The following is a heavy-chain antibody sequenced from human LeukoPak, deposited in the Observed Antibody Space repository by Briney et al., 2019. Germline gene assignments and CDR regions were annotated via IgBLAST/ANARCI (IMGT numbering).Heavy chain of an antibody. CDR3: AKGLITDWSALDS. D-gene: IGHD3-9*01. CDR2: ISGSGGTT. V-gene: IGHV3-23*01. CDR1: GFTFSNYA. Sequence: GGSLRLSCAASGFTFSNYAMTWVRQAPGKGLDWVSAISGSGGTTYHADSVKGRFTISRDNSKNTLHLQMNSLRAEDTALYYCAKGLITDWSALDSWGQGTLVTVSS. J-gene: IGHJ4*02.